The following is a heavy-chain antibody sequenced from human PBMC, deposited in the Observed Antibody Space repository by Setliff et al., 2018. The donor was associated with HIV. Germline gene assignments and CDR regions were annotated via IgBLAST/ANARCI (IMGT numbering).Heavy chain of an antibody. Sequence: SETLSLTCTVSGGSISSSSYYWGWIRQPPGKGLEWIGSIYYSGSTYYNPSLKSRVTISVDTSKNQFSLNLSSVTAADTAVYYCARGLGGWSVFDPWGQGTLVTVSS. CDR2: IYYSGST. CDR3: ARGLGGWSVFDP. J-gene: IGHJ5*02. V-gene: IGHV4-39*01. CDR1: GGSISSSSYY.